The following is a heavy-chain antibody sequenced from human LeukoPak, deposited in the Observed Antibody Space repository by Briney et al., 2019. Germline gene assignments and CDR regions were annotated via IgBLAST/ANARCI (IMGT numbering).Heavy chain of an antibody. CDR3: ARGNYYYDSSGYYSGPGWFDP. CDR2: INHSGST. CDR1: GGSFSGYY. Sequence: SETLSLTCAVYGGSFSGYYWSWIRQPPGKGLEWIGEINHSGSTNYNPSLKSRVTISVDTSKNQFSLKLSSVTAADTAVYYCARGNYYYDSSGYYSGPGWFDPWGQGTLVTVSS. V-gene: IGHV4-34*01. J-gene: IGHJ5*02. D-gene: IGHD3-22*01.